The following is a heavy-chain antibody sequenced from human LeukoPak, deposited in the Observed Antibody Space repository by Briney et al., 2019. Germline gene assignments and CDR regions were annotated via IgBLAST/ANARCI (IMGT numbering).Heavy chain of an antibody. CDR3: ARAGWRTSYYGMDV. CDR1: GYTFTGYY. CDR2: INPNSGGT. Sequence: ASVKVSCKASGYTFTGYYMHWVRQAPGQGLEWVGWINPNSGGTNYAQKFQGRVTMTRDTSISTAYMELSRLRSDDTAVYYCARAGWRTSYYGMDVWGQGTTVTVSS. V-gene: IGHV1-2*02. J-gene: IGHJ6*02. D-gene: IGHD5-24*01.